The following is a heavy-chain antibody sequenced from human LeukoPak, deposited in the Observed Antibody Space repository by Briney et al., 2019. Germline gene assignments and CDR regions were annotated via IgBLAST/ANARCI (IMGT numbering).Heavy chain of an antibody. CDR1: GFTFSSYG. J-gene: IGHJ4*02. Sequence: HPGGSLRLSCAASGFTFSSYGMHWVRQAPGKGLEWVAFIRYDGSNKYYADSVKGRFTISRDNSKNTLYLQMNSLTSEDTALYYCTTERLMDYYDSRGYLGDSWGQGTLVTVSS. CDR2: IRYDGSNK. V-gene: IGHV3-30*02. D-gene: IGHD3-22*01. CDR3: TTERLMDYYDSRGYLGDS.